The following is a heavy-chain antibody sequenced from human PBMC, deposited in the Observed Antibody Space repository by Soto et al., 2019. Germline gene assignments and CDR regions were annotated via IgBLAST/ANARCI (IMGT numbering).Heavy chain of an antibody. J-gene: IGHJ4*02. Sequence: GGSLRLSCAASGFTFDTNGMTWVRQAPGKGLEWVSAISAAGGTTYYADPVKGRFTISRDNSKDTLFLQMNNLRADDTALYYCAKGGVIATFGGVIVPYYFDSWGQGTPVTVSS. V-gene: IGHV3-23*01. CDR2: ISAAGGTT. D-gene: IGHD3-16*02. CDR3: AKGGVIATFGGVIVPYYFDS. CDR1: GFTFDTNG.